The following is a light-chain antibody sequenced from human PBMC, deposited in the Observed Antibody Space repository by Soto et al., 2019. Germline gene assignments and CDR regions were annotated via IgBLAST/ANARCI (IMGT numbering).Light chain of an antibody. Sequence: EIVLTQSPGTLSLSPGERATLSCRASQSVSSSYLAWYQQKPGQAPRLLIYGASSRATGIPDRFSGSGSGTDFDLTITRLEPEDFAVYYCQHYGSSPYTFGQGTQLEIK. V-gene: IGKV3-20*01. CDR3: QHYGSSPYT. J-gene: IGKJ2*01. CDR2: GAS. CDR1: QSVSSSY.